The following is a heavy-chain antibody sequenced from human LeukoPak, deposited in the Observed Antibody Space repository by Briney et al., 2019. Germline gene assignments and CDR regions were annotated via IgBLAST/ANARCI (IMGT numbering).Heavy chain of an antibody. D-gene: IGHD4-11*01. CDR1: GFTFSSYG. CDR3: ARDRLQNYSDY. CDR2: IWYDGSNK. V-gene: IGHV3-33*01. Sequence: GGSLRLSCAASGFTFSSYGMHWVRQAPGKGLEWVAVIWYDGSNKYYADSVKGRFTISRDNSKNTLYLQMNSLRAEDTAVYYCARDRLQNYSDYWGQGTLVTVSS. J-gene: IGHJ4*02.